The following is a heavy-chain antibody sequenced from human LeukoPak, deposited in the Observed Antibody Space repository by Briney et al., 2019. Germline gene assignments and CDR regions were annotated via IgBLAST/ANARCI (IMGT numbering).Heavy chain of an antibody. CDR3: ARRYSGYGNAFDI. Sequence: PSETLSLTCTVSGGSINNYYWSWIRQPPGKGLEWIGYINYSGSTNYNPSLKSRVTISVDTSKNRFSLKLSSVTAADTAVYYCARRYSGYGNAFDIWGQGTMVTVSS. J-gene: IGHJ3*02. V-gene: IGHV4-59*01. CDR1: GGSINNYY. D-gene: IGHD5-12*01. CDR2: INYSGST.